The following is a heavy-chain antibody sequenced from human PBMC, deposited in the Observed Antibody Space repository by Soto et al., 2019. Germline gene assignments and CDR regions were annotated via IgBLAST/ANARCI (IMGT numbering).Heavy chain of an antibody. D-gene: IGHD6-6*01. CDR1: GGTFSSYT. CDR3: ASSGAEMAELAADY. CDR2: IIPILGIA. Sequence: QVQLVQSGAEVKKPGSSVKVSCKASGGTFSSYTISWVRQAPGQGLEWMGRIIPILGIANYAQKFQGRGTITADKSTSTAYMELSSLRSEDTAVYYCASSGAEMAELAADYWGQGTLVTVSS. J-gene: IGHJ4*02. V-gene: IGHV1-69*02.